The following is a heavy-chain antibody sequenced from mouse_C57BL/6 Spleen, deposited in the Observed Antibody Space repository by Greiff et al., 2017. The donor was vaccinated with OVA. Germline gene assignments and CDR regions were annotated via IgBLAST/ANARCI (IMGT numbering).Heavy chain of an antibody. CDR2: IRSKSNNYAT. V-gene: IGHV10-1*01. CDR1: GFSFNTYA. Sequence: EVKLVESGGGLVQPKGSLKLSCAASGFSFNTYAMNWVRQAPGKGLEWVARIRSKSNNYATYYADSVKERFTISRDDSESMLYLQMNNMKTEDAAMYYCVRRGSDYDGRYYAMDYWGQGTSVTVSS. J-gene: IGHJ4*01. D-gene: IGHD2-4*01. CDR3: VRRGSDYDGRYYAMDY.